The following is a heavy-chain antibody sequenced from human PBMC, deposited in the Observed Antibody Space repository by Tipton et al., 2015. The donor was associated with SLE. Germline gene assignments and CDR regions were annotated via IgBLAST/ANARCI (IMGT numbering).Heavy chain of an antibody. V-gene: IGHV4-39*07. J-gene: IGHJ3*02. CDR3: ARQDIVVVVAATRGAFDI. Sequence: TLSLTCTVSGGSISSSSYYWGWIRQPPGKGLEWMGSIYYSGSTYYNPSLKSRVTISVDTSKNQFSLKLSSVTAADTAVYYCARQDIVVVVAATRGAFDIWGQGTMVTVSS. D-gene: IGHD2-15*01. CDR1: GGSISSSSYY. CDR2: IYYSGST.